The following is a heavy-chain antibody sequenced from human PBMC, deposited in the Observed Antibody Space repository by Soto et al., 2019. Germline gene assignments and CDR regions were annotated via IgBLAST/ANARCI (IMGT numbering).Heavy chain of an antibody. CDR1: GFIFSGHW. D-gene: IGHD4-17*01. CDR2: INKDGSEA. V-gene: IGHV3-7*01. Sequence: EVQLVESGGGLVQPGGSLRLSCAASGFIFSGHWMGWVRQAPGKGLEWVANINKDGSEAKYVDSVKGRFFASRDNAKNSLYLQMSSLRAEDTAVYCCTRHGFFTFDYWGQGSLVTVSS. CDR3: TRHGFFTFDY. J-gene: IGHJ4*02.